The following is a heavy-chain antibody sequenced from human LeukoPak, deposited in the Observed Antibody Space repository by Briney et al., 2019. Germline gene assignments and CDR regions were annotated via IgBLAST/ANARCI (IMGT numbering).Heavy chain of an antibody. CDR3: AKENKGAY. CDR1: GFTFSTYA. CDR2: ISGSATST. V-gene: IGHV3-23*01. Sequence: GGSLRLSCATSGFTFSTYAMTWVRQAPGKGLEWVSAISGSATSTYYADSVKGRFIITRDNSKNTLYLQMNSLRAEDTAVYYCAKENKGAYWGQGTLVTVSS. J-gene: IGHJ4*02. D-gene: IGHD3-16*01.